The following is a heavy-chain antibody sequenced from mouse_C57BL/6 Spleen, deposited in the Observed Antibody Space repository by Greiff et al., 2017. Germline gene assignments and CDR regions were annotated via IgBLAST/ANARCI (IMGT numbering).Heavy chain of an antibody. J-gene: IGHJ3*01. D-gene: IGHD4-1*01. CDR1: GFTFSSYA. CDR3: ARDRWDWFAY. Sequence: EVMLVESGGGLVKPGGSLKLSCAASGFTFSSYAMSWVRQTPEKRLEWVATISDGGSYTYYPDNVKGRFTIARDNAKNNLYLQMSHLKSEDTAMYYCARDRWDWFAYWGQGTLVTVSA. V-gene: IGHV5-4*01. CDR2: ISDGGSYT.